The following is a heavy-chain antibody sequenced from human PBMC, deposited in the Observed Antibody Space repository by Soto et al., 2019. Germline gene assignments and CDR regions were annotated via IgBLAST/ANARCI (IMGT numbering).Heavy chain of an antibody. CDR2: IYYSGST. D-gene: IGHD6-13*01. CDR1: GGSISSYY. V-gene: IGHV4-59*01. CDR3: GRDRHGAAAGTGWFDP. Sequence: PSETLSLTCTVSGGSISSYYWSWIRQPPGKGLEWIGYIYYSGSTNYNPSLKSRVTISVDTSKNQFSLKLSSVTAADTAVYYCGRDRHGAAAGTGWFDPWGQETLVTVS. J-gene: IGHJ5*02.